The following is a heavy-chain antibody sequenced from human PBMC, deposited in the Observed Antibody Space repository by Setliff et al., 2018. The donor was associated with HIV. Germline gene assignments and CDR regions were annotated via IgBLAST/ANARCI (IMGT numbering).Heavy chain of an antibody. D-gene: IGHD2-21*01. CDR1: GGI. CDR3: ARAQGYCGGECYYHFDY. Sequence: SVKVSCKTSGGIISWVRQAPGQGLEWMGGIIPIFDTTNYAQKFQGRVTFTADKSTSTAYMELNSLRSEDTAVYYCARAQGYCGGECYYHFDYWGQGTLVTVSS. V-gene: IGHV1-69*06. CDR2: IIPIFDTT. J-gene: IGHJ4*02.